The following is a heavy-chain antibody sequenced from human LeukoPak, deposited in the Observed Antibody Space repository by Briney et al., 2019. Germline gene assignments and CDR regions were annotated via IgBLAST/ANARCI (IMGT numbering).Heavy chain of an antibody. CDR3: ARHGGRGSGWLDYYYYYYMDV. Sequence: PGESLKISCKGSGYSFTSYWIGWVRQMPGKGLEWMGIIYPGDSDTRYSPSFQGQVTISADKSISTAYLQWSSLKAPDTAMYYCARHGGRGSGWLDYYYYYYMDVWGKGTTVTVSS. J-gene: IGHJ6*03. CDR2: IYPGDSDT. D-gene: IGHD6-13*01. CDR1: GYSFTSYW. V-gene: IGHV5-51*01.